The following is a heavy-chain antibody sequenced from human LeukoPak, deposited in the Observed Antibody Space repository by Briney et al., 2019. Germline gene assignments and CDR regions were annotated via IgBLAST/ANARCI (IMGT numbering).Heavy chain of an antibody. D-gene: IGHD3-22*01. Sequence: PSQTLSLTCTVSGVSISSGDYYWSRNRQPPGKGLEWIGYIYYSGSTYYNPSLKSRVTISVDTSKNQFSLKLSSVTAADTAVYYCAREGSGYHTYYFDYWGQGTLVTVSS. V-gene: IGHV4-30-4*01. CDR3: AREGSGYHTYYFDY. CDR1: GVSISSGDYY. J-gene: IGHJ4*02. CDR2: IYYSGST.